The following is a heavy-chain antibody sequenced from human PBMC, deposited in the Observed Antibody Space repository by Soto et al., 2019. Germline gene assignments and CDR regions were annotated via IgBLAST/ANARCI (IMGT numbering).Heavy chain of an antibody. CDR1: DGSISSRDYH. CDR3: ARAWYDYWYYYMDV. J-gene: IGHJ6*03. CDR2: ITYTVNT. Sequence: SLTIPDTRTVADGSISSRDYHRGWIRQSPGRGLQWIGEITYTVNTYYNPSLKSRVTISVYTSKNQFSLKLSSVTAADTAVYYCARAWYDYWYYYMDVWGKGNTVTVS. D-gene: IGHD6-13*01. V-gene: IGHV4-39*07.